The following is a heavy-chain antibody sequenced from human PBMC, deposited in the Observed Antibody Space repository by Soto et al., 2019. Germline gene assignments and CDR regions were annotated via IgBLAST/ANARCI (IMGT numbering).Heavy chain of an antibody. V-gene: IGHV3-23*01. Sequence: PGGSLSLSCAASGFTFSSYAMSWVRQAPGKGLEWVSVISSSGDRTFHADAVKGRFTISRDNSENTLYLQMNTLTAEDTAVYFCASCSSSSYYSSLASWGQGTLVTVSS. CDR3: ASCSSSSYYSSLAS. J-gene: IGHJ4*02. CDR2: ISSSGDRT. D-gene: IGHD2-15*01. CDR1: GFTFSSYA.